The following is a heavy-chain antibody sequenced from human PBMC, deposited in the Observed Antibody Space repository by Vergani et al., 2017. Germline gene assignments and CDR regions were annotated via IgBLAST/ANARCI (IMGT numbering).Heavy chain of an antibody. CDR2: ISGSGGST. J-gene: IGHJ3*02. D-gene: IGHD3-10*01. CDR1: GFTFSSYA. Sequence: VQLVESGGGLVQPGGSLRLSCSASGFTFSSYAMHWVRQAPGKGLEYVSAISGSGGSTYYADSVKGRFTISRDNSKNTLYLQMNSLRAEDTAVYYCAKQRDMVRDFDIWGQGTMVTVSS. CDR3: AKQRDMVRDFDI. V-gene: IGHV3-64*04.